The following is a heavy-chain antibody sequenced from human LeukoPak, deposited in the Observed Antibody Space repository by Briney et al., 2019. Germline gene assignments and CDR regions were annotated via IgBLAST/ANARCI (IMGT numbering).Heavy chain of an antibody. V-gene: IGHV4-30-2*01. Sequence: PSETLSLTCAVSGGSISSGGYSWSWIRQPPGTGLEWIGYIYHSGITYYNPSLKSRVTISVDRSKNQFSLKLSSVTAADTAVYYCARTYYYDSSGYYDNWFDPWGQGTLVTVSS. CDR3: ARTYYYDSSGYYDNWFDP. CDR1: GGSISSGGYS. J-gene: IGHJ5*02. CDR2: IYHSGIT. D-gene: IGHD3-22*01.